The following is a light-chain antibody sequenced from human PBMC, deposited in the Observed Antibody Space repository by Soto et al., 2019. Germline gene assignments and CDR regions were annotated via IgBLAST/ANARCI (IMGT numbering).Light chain of an antibody. J-gene: IGLJ3*02. CDR2: STS. Sequence: QTVVTQEPSLTVSPGGTVTLTCASSTGAVTSDYHPNWFQRKPGQAPRSLIYSTSNKHSSTPARFSGSLLGGKAALTLSAVQPEDEADYYCLLYYTGAHIWVFGGGTQLTVL. CDR1: TGAVTSDYH. CDR3: LLYYTGAHIWV. V-gene: IGLV7-43*01.